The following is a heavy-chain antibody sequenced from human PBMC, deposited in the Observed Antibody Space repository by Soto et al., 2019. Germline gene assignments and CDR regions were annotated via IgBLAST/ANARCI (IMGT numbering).Heavy chain of an antibody. Sequence: PGGSLRLSCAASGFTFSSYAMHWVRQAPGKGLEGVAVISYDGSNKYYADSVKGRFTISRDNSKNTLYLQMNSLRAEDTAVYYCARDSLMVYSSYWFDPWGQGTLVTVSS. CDR1: GFTFSSYA. V-gene: IGHV3-30-3*01. CDR3: ARDSLMVYSSYWFDP. D-gene: IGHD2-8*01. J-gene: IGHJ5*02. CDR2: ISYDGSNK.